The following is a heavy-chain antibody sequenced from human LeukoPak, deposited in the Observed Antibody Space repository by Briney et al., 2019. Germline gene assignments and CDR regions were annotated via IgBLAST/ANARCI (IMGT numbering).Heavy chain of an antibody. CDR1: GYSINTSNYF. J-gene: IGHJ4*02. CDR3: ARHRSGSYIRYFDF. V-gene: IGHV4-39*01. CDR2: IYYIGTS. D-gene: IGHD1-26*01. Sequence: SETLSLTCTVSGYSINTSNYFWGWIRQSTGKGLEWIGNIYYIGTSDYNPSLKSRVTISIDTSKNQFSLNLRSVTAADTAFYYCARHRSGSYIRYFDFWGQGALVTVSS.